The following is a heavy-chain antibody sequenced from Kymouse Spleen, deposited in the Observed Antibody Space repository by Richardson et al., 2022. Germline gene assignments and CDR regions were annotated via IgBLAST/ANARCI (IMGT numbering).Heavy chain of an antibody. Sequence: EVQLVESGGGLVKPGGSLRLSCAASGFTFSNAWMSWVRQAPGKGLEWVGRIKSKTDGGTTDYAAPVKGRFTISRDDSKNTLYLQMNSLKTEDTAVYYCTSCITGTFNYGMDVWGQGTTVTVSS. CDR1: GFTFSNAW. CDR3: TSCITGTFNYGMDV. V-gene: IGHV3-15*01. D-gene: IGHD1-20*01,IGHD1-7*01. J-gene: IGHJ6*02. CDR2: IKSKTDGGTT.